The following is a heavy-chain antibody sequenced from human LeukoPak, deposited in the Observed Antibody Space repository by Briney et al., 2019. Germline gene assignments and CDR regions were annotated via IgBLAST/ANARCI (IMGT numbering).Heavy chain of an antibody. Sequence: GGSLRLSCSASGFTFSTYAMYWVRQAPGKGLEYVSAITSSGGSTYYADSVKGRFTISRDNSKNTLYLQMSSLTAEDTSLYYCTKGGSFCSSTSCLYYFDYWGQGTRVTVSS. CDR3: TKGGSFCSSTSCLYYFDY. CDR1: GFTFSTYA. V-gene: IGHV3-64*04. J-gene: IGHJ4*02. D-gene: IGHD2-2*01. CDR2: ITSSGGST.